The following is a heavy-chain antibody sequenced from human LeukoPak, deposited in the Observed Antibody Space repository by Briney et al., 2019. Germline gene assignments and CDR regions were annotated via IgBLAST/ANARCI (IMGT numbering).Heavy chain of an antibody. V-gene: IGHV4-4*07. Sequence: NPSETLSLTCTVPGGSISSYYWSWIRQPAGKGLEWIGRIYTSGSTNYNPSLKSRVTMSVDTSKNQFSLKLSSVTAADTAVYYCAREFTIFASGWFDPWGQGTLVTVSS. D-gene: IGHD3-3*01. CDR3: AREFTIFASGWFDP. J-gene: IGHJ5*02. CDR2: IYTSGST. CDR1: GGSISSYY.